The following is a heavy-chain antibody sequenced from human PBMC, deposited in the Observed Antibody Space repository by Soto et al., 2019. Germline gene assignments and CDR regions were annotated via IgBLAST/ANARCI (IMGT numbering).Heavy chain of an antibody. Sequence: ASVKVSCKASGYTFTGYYMHWVRQAPGQGLEWMGWINPNSGGTNYAQKFQGRVTMTRDTSISTAYMELRRLRSDDTAVYYCARLYTTMASYYFDYWGQGTLVTVSS. CDR3: ARLYTTMASYYFDY. CDR1: GYTFTGYY. CDR2: INPNSGGT. J-gene: IGHJ4*02. V-gene: IGHV1-2*02. D-gene: IGHD5-18*01.